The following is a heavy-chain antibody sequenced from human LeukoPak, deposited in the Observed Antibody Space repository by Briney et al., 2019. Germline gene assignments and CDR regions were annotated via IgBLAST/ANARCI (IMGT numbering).Heavy chain of an antibody. CDR1: GDSISNSY. V-gene: IGHV4-59*01. Sequence: SETLSLTCTVSGDSISNSYWSWIRQSPGKGLEWIGYIHYSGGTNYNPSLKSRVTISVDTSKNQFSLNLSSVTAADTAVYYCARINKSTHSSSWFSTWLVGRNENWFDPWGQGTLVTVSS. CDR3: ARINKSTHSSSWFSTWLVGRNENWFDP. J-gene: IGHJ5*02. CDR2: IHYSGGT. D-gene: IGHD6-13*01.